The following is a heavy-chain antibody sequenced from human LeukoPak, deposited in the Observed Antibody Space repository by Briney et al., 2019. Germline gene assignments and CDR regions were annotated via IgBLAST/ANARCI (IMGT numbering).Heavy chain of an antibody. CDR2: VYKDGKM. Sequence: PGGSLRLSCAASGFTVSSTYMSWVRQSPGKGLEWVSVVYKDGKMFYIDSVKGRFAISRDTSKNTVYLQMNNLRAEDTAVYYCASRHCSGGDCYFAGADPFDHWGQGTLVTVSP. D-gene: IGHD2-21*01. V-gene: IGHV3-53*01. J-gene: IGHJ4*02. CDR1: GFTVSSTY. CDR3: ASRHCSGGDCYFAGADPFDH.